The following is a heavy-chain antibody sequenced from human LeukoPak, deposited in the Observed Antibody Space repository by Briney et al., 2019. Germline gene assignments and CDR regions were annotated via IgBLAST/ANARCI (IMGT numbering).Heavy chain of an antibody. J-gene: IGHJ5*02. V-gene: IGHV3-11*05. CDR2: ISDSTGYT. CDR3: ARGHRWFDP. Sequence: GGSLRLSCAASGFTFSDYYMSWIRQAPGKGLECGSYISDSTGYTNYADSVTGRFTISRDNARNSLYLQMNSLRAEDTAMYSCARGHRWFDPWGQGTLVTVSS. CDR1: GFTFSDYY.